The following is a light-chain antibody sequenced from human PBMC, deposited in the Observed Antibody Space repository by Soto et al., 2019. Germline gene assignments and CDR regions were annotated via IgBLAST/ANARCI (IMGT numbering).Light chain of an antibody. J-gene: IGKJ4*01. CDR1: QSVSSN. Sequence: EIVMTQSPATLSVSPGERATLSCRASQSVSSNLAWYQQKPGQAPRLLIYGAATSATGIPARFSGSGSGTEFTLTISRLQSEDFAVYYCQQYNNWPPPLTFGGGTKVEIK. CDR2: GAA. V-gene: IGKV3-15*01. CDR3: QQYNNWPPPLT.